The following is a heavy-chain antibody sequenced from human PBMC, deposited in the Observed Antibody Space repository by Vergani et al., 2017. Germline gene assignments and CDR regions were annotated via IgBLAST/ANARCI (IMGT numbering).Heavy chain of an antibody. CDR2: ISGSGGRT. V-gene: IGHV3-23*01. D-gene: IGHD6-13*01. CDR3: AKGEGPYSSSCLDY. J-gene: IGHJ4*02. Sequence: EVQLLESGGGLVQPGGSLRLSCAASGFTFSSYAMSWVRQAPGKGLEWVSAISGSGGRTYYADSVKGRFTISRDNSKNTLYLQMNSLRAEDTAVYYCAKGEGPYSSSCLDYWGQGTLVTVSS. CDR1: GFTFSSYA.